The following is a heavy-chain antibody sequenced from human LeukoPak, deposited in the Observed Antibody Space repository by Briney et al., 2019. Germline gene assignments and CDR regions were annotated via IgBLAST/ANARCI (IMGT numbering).Heavy chain of an antibody. CDR1: GGSISSYY. Sequence: SETLSLTCTVSGGSISSYYWSWIRQPPGKGLEWIGYIYYSGSTNYNPSLKSRVTISVDTSKNQFSLKLSSVTAADTAVFYCARDRGDGYNPNWYFDLWGRGTLVTVSS. D-gene: IGHD5-24*01. CDR2: IYYSGST. J-gene: IGHJ2*01. V-gene: IGHV4-59*01. CDR3: ARDRGDGYNPNWYFDL.